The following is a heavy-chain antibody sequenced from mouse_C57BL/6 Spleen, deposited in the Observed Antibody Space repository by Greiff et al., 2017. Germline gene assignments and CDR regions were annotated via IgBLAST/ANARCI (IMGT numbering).Heavy chain of an antibody. D-gene: IGHD1-1*02. V-gene: IGHV1-80*01. Sequence: VQGVESGAELVKPGASVKISCKASGYAFSSYWMNWVKQRPGKGLEWIGQIYPGDGDTNYNGKFKGKATLTADKSSSTAYMQLSSLTSEDSAVYFCARRGAYYGNYVGYWGQGTTLTVSS. CDR1: GYAFSSYW. CDR3: ARRGAYYGNYVGY. CDR2: IYPGDGDT. J-gene: IGHJ2*01.